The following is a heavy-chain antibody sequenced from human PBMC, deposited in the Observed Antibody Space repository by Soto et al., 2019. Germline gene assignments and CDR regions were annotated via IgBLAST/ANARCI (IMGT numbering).Heavy chain of an antibody. V-gene: IGHV4-31*03. CDR3: ATDGSASYKPTTFDY. J-gene: IGHJ4*02. CDR1: GGSISSGDYY. Sequence: QVQLQESGPGLVKPSQTLSLTCTVSGGSISSGDYYWSWIRQHPGKGLEWIGYIHYSGSTYYNPSLQSRVTIAVDTSKNPFSLKLTSVTAADTAVYYCATDGSASYKPTTFDYWSQGTLVTVSS. CDR2: IHYSGST. D-gene: IGHD3-10*01.